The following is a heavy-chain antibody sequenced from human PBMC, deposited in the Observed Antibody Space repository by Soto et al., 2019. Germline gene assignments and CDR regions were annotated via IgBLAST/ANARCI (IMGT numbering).Heavy chain of an antibody. D-gene: IGHD1-26*01. Sequence: QVQLQESGPGLVKASQTLSLICTVSGGTITTGGHFWSWIRQYPGKGLEWIGYIYYSGTTHYNPSLKSRVTISIDTSKNQVSLNLSSVTAADTAVYYCARVVSGSYLDYWGQGTLVTVSS. J-gene: IGHJ4*02. CDR3: ARVVSGSYLDY. CDR1: GGTITTGGHF. V-gene: IGHV4-31*03. CDR2: IYYSGTT.